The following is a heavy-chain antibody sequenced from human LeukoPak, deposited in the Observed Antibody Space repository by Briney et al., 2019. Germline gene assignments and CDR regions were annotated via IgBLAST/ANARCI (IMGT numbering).Heavy chain of an antibody. CDR1: GDSVSSNSAA. Sequence: SQTLSLTCAISGDSVSSNSAAWNWIRQSPSRGLEWLGRTYYRSKWYNDYAVSVKSRITINPDTSKNQFSLQLNSVTPEDTAVYYCARDDLQQERRFGGGTEYYYYYYMDVWGKGTTVTVSS. CDR2: TYYRSKWYN. V-gene: IGHV6-1*01. D-gene: IGHD3-16*01. J-gene: IGHJ6*03. CDR3: ARDDLQQERRFGGGTEYYYYYYMDV.